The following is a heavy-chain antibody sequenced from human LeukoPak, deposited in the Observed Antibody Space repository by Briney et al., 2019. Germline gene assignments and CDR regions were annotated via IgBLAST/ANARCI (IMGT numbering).Heavy chain of an antibody. J-gene: IGHJ3*02. CDR2: IYSGVST. CDR1: GFTVSSNY. Sequence: GGSLRLSCAASGFTVSSNYMSWGRQAPGKGLGWVSVIYSGVSTYYADSMKGRFTISRDNCKNTLYLQMNSLRAEDTAVYYCARXXPSYDYVWGSYRHDAFDIWGQGTMVTVSS. V-gene: IGHV3-53*01. D-gene: IGHD3-16*02. CDR3: ARXXPSYDYVWGSYRHDAFDI.